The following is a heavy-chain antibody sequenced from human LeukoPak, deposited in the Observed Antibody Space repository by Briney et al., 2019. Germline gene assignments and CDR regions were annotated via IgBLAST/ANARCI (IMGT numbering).Heavy chain of an antibody. CDR2: IRYDGSNK. J-gene: IGHJ4*02. D-gene: IGHD3-3*02. Sequence: GGSLRLSCAASGFTFSSYGMHWVRQAPGKGLEWVAFIRYDGSNKYYADSVKGRFTISRDNSKNTLYLQMNSLRAEDTAVYYCAKDHSWSGLDHENFDYWGQGTLVTVSS. CDR3: AKDHSWSGLDHENFDY. CDR1: GFTFSSYG. V-gene: IGHV3-30*02.